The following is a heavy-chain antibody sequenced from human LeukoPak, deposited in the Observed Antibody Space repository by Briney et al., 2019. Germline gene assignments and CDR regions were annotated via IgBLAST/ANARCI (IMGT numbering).Heavy chain of an antibody. V-gene: IGHV1-8*01. J-gene: IGHJ6*03. CDR1: GYTFTSYD. CDR2: MNTNSSNT. Sequence: ASVKVSCTASGYTFTSYDINWVRQATGQGLEWMGWMNTNSSNTGYAQKFQGRVTMTRNNSISTAYMDLSSLRAEDTAVYYCARGLFGSFPYCYYFICVWGKGTTVTVSS. D-gene: IGHD3-10*01. CDR3: ARGLFGSFPYCYYFICV.